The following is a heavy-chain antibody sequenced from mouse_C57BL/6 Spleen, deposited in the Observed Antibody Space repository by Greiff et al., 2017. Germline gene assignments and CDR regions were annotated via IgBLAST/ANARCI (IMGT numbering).Heavy chain of an antibody. V-gene: IGHV1-81*01. CDR1: GYTFTSYG. D-gene: IGHD2-1*01. J-gene: IGHJ2*01. CDR2: IYPRSGNT. CDR3: ARGCNRFDY. Sequence: VQLQQSGAELARPGASVKLSCKASGYTFTSYGISWVKQSTGPCLEWIGEIYPRSGNTYYNEKFKGKATLTADKSSSTAYMELRSLTSEDSAVYICARGCNRFDYWGQGTTLTVSS.